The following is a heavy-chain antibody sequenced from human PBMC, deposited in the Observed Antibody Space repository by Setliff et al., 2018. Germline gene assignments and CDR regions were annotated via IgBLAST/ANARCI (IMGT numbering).Heavy chain of an antibody. V-gene: IGHV3-7*01. CDR3: ARDGGEY. CDR1: GFTLSSYW. J-gene: IGHJ4*02. CDR2: IKQDGSEK. Sequence: GGSLRLSCAASGFTLSSYWMSWVRQAPGKGLEWVANIKQDGSEKYYVASVKGRFTISRDNAKNSLYLQMNSLRAEDTAVYYCARDGGEYWGQGTLVTVSS. D-gene: IGHD3-16*01.